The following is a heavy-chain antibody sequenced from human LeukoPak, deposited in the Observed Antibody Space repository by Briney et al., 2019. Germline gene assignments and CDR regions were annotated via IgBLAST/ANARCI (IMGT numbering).Heavy chain of an antibody. D-gene: IGHD2-21*02. J-gene: IGHJ4*02. CDR3: ARYCGGDCYSDDY. CDR2: IYYSGST. V-gene: IGHV4-39*01. CDR1: GGSISSYY. Sequence: SETLSLTCTISGGSISSYYWSWIRQPPGKGLEWIGSIYYSGSTYYNPSLKSRVTISVDTSKNQFSLKLSSVTAADTAVYYCARYCGGDCYSDDYWGQGTLVTVSS.